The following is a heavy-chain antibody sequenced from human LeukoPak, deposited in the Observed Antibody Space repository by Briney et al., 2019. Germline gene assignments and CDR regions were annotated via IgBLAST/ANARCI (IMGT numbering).Heavy chain of an antibody. J-gene: IGHJ5*02. CDR1: GGSISSSSYY. Sequence: PSETLSLTCTVSGGSISSSSYYWGWIRQPPGKGLEWIGSIYYSGSTYYNPSLKSRVTISVDTSKNQFSLKLSSVTAADTAVYYCARHGHYDYVWGSYNWFDPWGQGTLVTVSS. CDR3: ARHGHYDYVWGSYNWFDP. CDR2: IYYSGST. D-gene: IGHD3-16*01. V-gene: IGHV4-39*01.